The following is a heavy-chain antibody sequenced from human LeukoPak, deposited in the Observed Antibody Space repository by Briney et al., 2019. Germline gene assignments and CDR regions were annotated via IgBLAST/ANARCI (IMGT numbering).Heavy chain of an antibody. Sequence: PSETLSLTCTVSGGSISSYYWIWIRQPPGKGLEWIGYIYYSGSTNYNPSLKSRVTISVDTSKHQFSLKLSSVTAADTAVYYCARDSYGSGRPNDAFDIWRQGTVVTVSS. J-gene: IGHJ3*02. CDR3: ARDSYGSGRPNDAFDI. CDR1: GGSISSYY. D-gene: IGHD3-10*01. V-gene: IGHV4-59*01. CDR2: IYYSGST.